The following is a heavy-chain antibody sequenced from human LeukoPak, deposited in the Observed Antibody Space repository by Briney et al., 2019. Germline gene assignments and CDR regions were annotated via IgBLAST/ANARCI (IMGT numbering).Heavy chain of an antibody. Sequence: GGSLRLSCAASGFTFSSYSMNWVRQAPGKGLEWVSSISSSSNYIHYADSVKGRFTISRDNAKNSLYLQMNSLRAEDTAVYYCAKDQVISGSEASDIWGQGTMVTVSS. CDR3: AKDQVISGSEASDI. CDR2: ISSSSNYI. V-gene: IGHV3-21*01. J-gene: IGHJ3*02. CDR1: GFTFSSYS. D-gene: IGHD2-21*01.